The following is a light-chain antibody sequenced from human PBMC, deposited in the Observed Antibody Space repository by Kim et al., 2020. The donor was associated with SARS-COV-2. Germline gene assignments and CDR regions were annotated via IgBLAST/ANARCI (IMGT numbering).Light chain of an antibody. J-gene: IGLJ2*01. CDR2: EVS. CDR1: SSDVGSYNR. CDR3: SSYTSSSTLI. V-gene: IGLV2-18*02. Sequence: GQSVTISCTGPSSDVGSYNRVSWYQQPPGTAPKLIIYEVSDRPSGVPHRFSGSKSGNTASLTISWLQTEDEADYYCSSYTSSSTLIFGGGTKVTVL.